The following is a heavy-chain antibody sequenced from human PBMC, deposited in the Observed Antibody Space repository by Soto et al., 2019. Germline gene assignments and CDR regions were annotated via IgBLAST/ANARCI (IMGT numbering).Heavy chain of an antibody. J-gene: IGHJ2*01. Sequence: QVQLVQSGAEVKKPGASVKVSCKASGYTFTSYAMHWVRQAPGQRLEWMGWINAGNGNTKYSQNFQGRVTITRDTSASTGYMELSSLRYEDTAVYYCARGGSLYWYFDLWGRGTRVTVSS. CDR2: INAGNGNT. CDR1: GYTFTSYA. D-gene: IGHD1-26*01. CDR3: ARGGSLYWYFDL. V-gene: IGHV1-3*01.